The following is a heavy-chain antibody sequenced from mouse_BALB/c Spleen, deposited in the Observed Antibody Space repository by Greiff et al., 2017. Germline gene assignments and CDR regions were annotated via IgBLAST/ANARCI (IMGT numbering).Heavy chain of an antibody. CDR3: ARWLLQGYYAMDY. D-gene: IGHD2-3*01. CDR1: GYSITSGYY. J-gene: IGHJ4*01. CDR2: ISYDGSN. V-gene: IGHV3-6*02. Sequence: VQLKESGPGLVKPSQSLSLTCSVTGYSITSGYYWNWIRQFPGNKLEWMGYISYDGSNNYNPSLKNRISITRDTSKNQFFLKLNSVTTEDTATYYCARWLLQGYYAMDYWGQGTSVTVSS.